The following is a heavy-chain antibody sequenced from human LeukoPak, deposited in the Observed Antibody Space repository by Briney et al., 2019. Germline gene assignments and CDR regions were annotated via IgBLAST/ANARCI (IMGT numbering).Heavy chain of an antibody. CDR1: GFTFSSYW. Sequence: GGSLRLSCAGSGFTFSSYWMSWVRQAPGKGLEWVAIIKEDGSEKYYVDSVKGRFTISRDKSKNTLSLQMNGLRVEDTAVYYCAKVMPPGRIRFYSYYMDVWGKGTTVSVS. CDR3: AKVMPPGRIRFYSYYMDV. V-gene: IGHV3-7*01. CDR2: IKEDGSEK. D-gene: IGHD2-15*01. J-gene: IGHJ6*03.